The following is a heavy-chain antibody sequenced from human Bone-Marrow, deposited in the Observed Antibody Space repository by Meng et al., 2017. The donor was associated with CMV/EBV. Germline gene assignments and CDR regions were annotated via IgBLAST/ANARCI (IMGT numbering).Heavy chain of an antibody. CDR3: AKEGRLGFDP. CDR1: GYTFTSYY. J-gene: IGHJ5*02. V-gene: IGHV1-69*10. CDR2: IIPILGIA. Sequence: SVKVSCKASGYTFTSYYIHWVRQAPGQGLEWMGGIIPILGIANYAQKFQGRVTITADKSTSTAYMELSSLIFDDTAVYYCAKEGRLGFDPWGQGSLVTVSS. D-gene: IGHD5-12*01.